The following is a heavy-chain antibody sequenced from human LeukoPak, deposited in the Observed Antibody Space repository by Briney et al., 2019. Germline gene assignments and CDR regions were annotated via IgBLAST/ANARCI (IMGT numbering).Heavy chain of an antibody. Sequence: SQTLSLTCVISGDSVSYYSAAWEWIRQSPSRGLEWLGRTYYRSKWYTDYALSVKSRITVSPDTSKNQFSLQLNSVTPEDTAVYYCARSLRGTYLGALDYWGQGTLVTASS. D-gene: IGHD7-27*01. CDR2: TYYRSKWYT. CDR3: ARSLRGTYLGALDY. CDR1: GDSVSYYSAA. V-gene: IGHV6-1*01. J-gene: IGHJ4*02.